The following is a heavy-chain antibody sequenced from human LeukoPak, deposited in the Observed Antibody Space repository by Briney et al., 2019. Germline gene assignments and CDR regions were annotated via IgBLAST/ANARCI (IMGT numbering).Heavy chain of an antibody. CDR2: IYYSGST. CDR1: GGSISSYY. J-gene: IGHJ4*02. Sequence: SETLSLTCTVSGGSISSYYWSWIRQPPGKGLEWIGYIYYSGSTNYNPSLKSRVTISVDTSKNRFSLKLSSVTAADTAVYYCARASSSWHPRDFDYWGQGTLVTVSS. V-gene: IGHV4-59*01. CDR3: ARASSSWHPRDFDY. D-gene: IGHD6-13*01.